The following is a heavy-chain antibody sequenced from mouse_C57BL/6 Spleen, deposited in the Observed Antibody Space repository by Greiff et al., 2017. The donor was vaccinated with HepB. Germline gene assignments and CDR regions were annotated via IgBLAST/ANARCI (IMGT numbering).Heavy chain of an antibody. J-gene: IGHJ2*01. D-gene: IGHD1-1*01. CDR1: GYTFTDYE. CDR3: TRPHLFLSFDY. V-gene: IGHV1-15*01. Sequence: VKLVESGAELVRPGASVTLSCKASGYTFTDYEMHWVKQTPVHGLEWIGAIDPETGGTAYNQKFKGKAILTADKSSSTAYMALRSLTSEDSAVYYCTRPHLFLSFDYWGQGTTLTVSS. CDR2: IDPETGGT.